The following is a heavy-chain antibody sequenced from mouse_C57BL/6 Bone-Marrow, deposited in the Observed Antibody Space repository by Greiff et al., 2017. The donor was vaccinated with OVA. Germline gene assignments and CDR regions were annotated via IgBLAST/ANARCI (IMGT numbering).Heavy chain of an antibody. Sequence: VQVVEPGPGLVAPSPCLSITCTVSGFSLTSYAISWVRQPPGKGLEWLGVIWTGGGTNYNSALKSRLSIITDNPKSQVFIKMNSLQAEDTARYYCARSRGKLWSDYWGQGTSVTVSS. D-gene: IGHD1-1*02. CDR1: GFSLTSYA. J-gene: IGHJ4*01. CDR2: IWTGGGT. CDR3: ARSRGKLWSDY. V-gene: IGHV2-9-1*01.